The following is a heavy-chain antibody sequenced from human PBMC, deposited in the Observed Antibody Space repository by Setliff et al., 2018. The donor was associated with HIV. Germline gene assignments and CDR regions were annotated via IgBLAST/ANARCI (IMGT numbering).Heavy chain of an antibody. CDR2: INAGDDNT. CDR1: GYTFSTNA. CDR3: ARGSCSGCYLSDY. Sequence: ASVKVSCKAFGYTFSTNAIHWVRQAPGQRLEWMGYINAGDDNTRYSEKFQGRVTITRDTSANPAYMELSGLRSEDTAVYYCARGSCSGCYLSDYWGLGTLVTVSS. D-gene: IGHD6-19*01. V-gene: IGHV1-3*01. J-gene: IGHJ4*02.